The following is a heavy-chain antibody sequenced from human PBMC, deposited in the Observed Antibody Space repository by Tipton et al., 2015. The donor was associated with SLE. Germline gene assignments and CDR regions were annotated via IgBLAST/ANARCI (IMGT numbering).Heavy chain of an antibody. CDR3: ARDAVLSPVDV. J-gene: IGHJ4*01. Sequence: SLRLPCAASGFTFSSYWMHWVRQAPGKGLVWVSRINSDGSSTSYADSVEGRFTISRDNAKNTLYLQMNSLRAEDTAVYYCARDAVLSPVDVWRQGTLVPVSS. CDR2: INSDGSST. CDR1: GFTFSSYW. D-gene: IGHD4-23*01. V-gene: IGHV3-74*01.